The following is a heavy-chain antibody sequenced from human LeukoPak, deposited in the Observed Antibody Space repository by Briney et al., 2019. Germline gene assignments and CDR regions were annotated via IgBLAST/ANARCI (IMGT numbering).Heavy chain of an antibody. Sequence: GGSLRLSCAASGFTFSSYWMSWVRQAPGKGLEWVANIKQDGSEKYYVDSVKGRFTISRDNAKNSLYLQMNSLRAEDTAVYYCARDTAVAGTDAFDIWGQGTMVTVSS. J-gene: IGHJ3*02. CDR2: IKQDGSEK. D-gene: IGHD6-19*01. V-gene: IGHV3-7*01. CDR1: GFTFSSYW. CDR3: ARDTAVAGTDAFDI.